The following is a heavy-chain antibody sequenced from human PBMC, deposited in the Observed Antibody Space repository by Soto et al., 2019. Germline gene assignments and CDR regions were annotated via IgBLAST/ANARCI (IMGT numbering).Heavy chain of an antibody. CDR1: GGSFSGYY. V-gene: IGHV4-34*01. Sequence: ETLSLTCAVYGGSFSGYYWSWIRQPPGKGLEWIGEINHSGSTNYNPSLKSRVTISVDTSKNQISLKLSSVTAADTAVYYCASSNPNIVVGYWGQGTLVTVSS. D-gene: IGHD2-15*01. CDR3: ASSNPNIVVGY. J-gene: IGHJ4*02. CDR2: INHSGST.